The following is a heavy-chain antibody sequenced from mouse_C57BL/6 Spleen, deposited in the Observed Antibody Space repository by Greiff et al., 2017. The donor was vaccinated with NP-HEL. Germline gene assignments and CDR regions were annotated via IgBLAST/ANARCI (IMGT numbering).Heavy chain of an antibody. CDR3: ARRDYGSSYDY. CDR2: ISGGGGNT. J-gene: IGHJ2*01. CDR1: GFTFSSYT. V-gene: IGHV5-9*01. Sequence: VQLKESGGGLVKPGGSLKLSCAASGFTFSSYTMSWVRQTPEKRLEWVATISGGGGNTYYPDSVKGRFTISRDNAKNTLYLQMSSLRSEDTALYYCARRDYGSSYDYWGQGTTLTVSS. D-gene: IGHD1-1*01.